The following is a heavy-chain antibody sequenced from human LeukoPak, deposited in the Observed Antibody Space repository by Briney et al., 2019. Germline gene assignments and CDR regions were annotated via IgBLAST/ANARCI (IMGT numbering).Heavy chain of an antibody. CDR2: IYYSGST. Sequence: SETLSLTCTVSGGSISSYYRNWIRQPPGKGLEWIGYIYYSGSTNYNPSLKSRVTISVDTSKNQFSLKLSSVTAADTAVYYCASLGDSRDYYPWGQGTLVTVSS. D-gene: IGHD3-22*01. CDR3: ASLGDSRDYYP. V-gene: IGHV4-59*08. J-gene: IGHJ5*02. CDR1: GGSISSYY.